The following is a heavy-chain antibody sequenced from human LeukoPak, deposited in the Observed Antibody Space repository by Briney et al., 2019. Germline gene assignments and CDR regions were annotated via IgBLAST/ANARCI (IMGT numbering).Heavy chain of an antibody. V-gene: IGHV4-34*01. D-gene: IGHD2-2*01. CDR2: INHSGST. Sequence: PSETLSLTCAVYGGSFSGYYWTWIRQPPGKGLEWIGEINHSGSTNYIPSLKRRVTISVDTSKNQFSLKLSSVTAADTAVYYCASGVPAAGGGYYYYYMDVWGKGTTVTVSS. CDR3: ASGVPAAGGGYYYYYMDV. CDR1: GGSFSGYY. J-gene: IGHJ6*03.